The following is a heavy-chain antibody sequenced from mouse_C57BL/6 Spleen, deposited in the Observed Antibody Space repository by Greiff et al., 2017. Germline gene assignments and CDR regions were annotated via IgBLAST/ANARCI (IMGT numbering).Heavy chain of an antibody. Sequence: QVQLQQPGAELVKPGASVKLSCKASGYTFTSYWMHWVKQRPGQGLEWIGMIHPNSGSTNYNEKFKSKATLTVDKSSSTAYMQLSSLTSEDSAVXYCARPYYDYDFRYFDVWGTGTTVTVSS. CDR3: ARPYYDYDFRYFDV. D-gene: IGHD2-4*01. J-gene: IGHJ1*03. CDR2: IHPNSGST. V-gene: IGHV1-64*01. CDR1: GYTFTSYW.